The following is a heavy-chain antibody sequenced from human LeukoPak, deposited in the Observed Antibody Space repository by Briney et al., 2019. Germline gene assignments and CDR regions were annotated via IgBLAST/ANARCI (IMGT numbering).Heavy chain of an antibody. J-gene: IGHJ6*02. D-gene: IGHD6-19*01. CDR1: GFTFSSYG. CDR3: ARDSTYSSGLLVSGMDV. V-gene: IGHV3-33*01. CDR2: IWYDGSNK. Sequence: GGSLRLSCAASGFTFSSYGMHWVRQAPGKGLEWVAVIWYDGSNKYYGDSVKGRFTISRDNSKNTLYLQMNSLRAEDTAVYYCARDSTYSSGLLVSGMDVWGQGTTVTVSS.